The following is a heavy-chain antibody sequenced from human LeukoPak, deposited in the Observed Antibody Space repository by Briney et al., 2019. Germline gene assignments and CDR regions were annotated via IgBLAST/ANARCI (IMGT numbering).Heavy chain of an antibody. Sequence: GGSLRLSCAASGFTFSSYWMSWVRQAPGKGLEWVANIRQDGSEKYYVDSVKGRFTISRDNAKNSLYLQMNNLRAEDTAVYYCARDDYDFWSGTTYNWFDPWGQGTLVTVSS. CDR3: ARDDYDFWSGTTYNWFDP. J-gene: IGHJ5*02. V-gene: IGHV3-7*01. CDR1: GFTFSSYW. D-gene: IGHD3-3*01. CDR2: IRQDGSEK.